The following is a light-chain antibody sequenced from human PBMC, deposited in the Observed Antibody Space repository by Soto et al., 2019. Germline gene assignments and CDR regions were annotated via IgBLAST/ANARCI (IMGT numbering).Light chain of an antibody. CDR1: QSVSSN. J-gene: IGKJ1*01. Sequence: EILMTQSPTTLSVSPGERATLSCRASQSVSSNLAWYQQKPGQAPGLLVYDASTRATDIPARFSGSGSGTDFTLTISSLEPEDFAVYYCQQRSNWPWTFGQGTKVDI. V-gene: IGKV3-11*01. CDR2: DAS. CDR3: QQRSNWPWT.